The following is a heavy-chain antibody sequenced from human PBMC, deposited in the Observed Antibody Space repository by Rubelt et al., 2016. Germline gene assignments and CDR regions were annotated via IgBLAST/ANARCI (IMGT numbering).Heavy chain of an antibody. CDR3: AGVCKSTTCYRS. CDR2: ISDGGEST. CDR1: GLTFANYA. J-gene: IGHJ4*02. V-gene: IGHV3-23*01. D-gene: IGHD2-2*02. Sequence: VASGLTFANYAMSWVRQAPGKGLEWVSGISDGGESTYYADSVKGRFTISRDNSKNTLYLQMDCLRAEDTAVYYCAGVCKSTTCYRSWGQGTLVTVSS.